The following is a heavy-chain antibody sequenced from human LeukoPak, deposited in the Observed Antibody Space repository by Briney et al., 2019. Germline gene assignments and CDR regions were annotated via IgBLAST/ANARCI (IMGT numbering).Heavy chain of an antibody. CDR1: GGSISSSSYY. J-gene: IGHJ3*02. CDR3: ARGRSAMIVQKDAFDI. V-gene: IGHV4-39*01. Sequence: PSETLSLTCTVSGGSISSSSYYWGWIRQPPGKGLEWIGSIYYSGSTYYNPSLKSRVTISVDTSKNQFSLKLSSVTAADTAMYYCARGRSAMIVQKDAFDIWGQGTMDTVSS. CDR2: IYYSGST. D-gene: IGHD3-22*01.